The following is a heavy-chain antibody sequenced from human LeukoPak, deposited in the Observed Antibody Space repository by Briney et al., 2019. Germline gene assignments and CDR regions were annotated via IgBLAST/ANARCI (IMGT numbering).Heavy chain of an antibody. Sequence: SETLSVTCAVYGGSFSGYYWSWIRQPPGKGLEWIGEINHSGSTNYNPSLKSRVTISVDTSKNQFSLKLNSVTAADTAVYYCARHSPIAAAGTGIDYWGQGTLVTVSS. J-gene: IGHJ4*02. CDR2: INHSGST. D-gene: IGHD6-13*01. CDR3: ARHSPIAAAGTGIDY. CDR1: GGSFSGYY. V-gene: IGHV4-34*01.